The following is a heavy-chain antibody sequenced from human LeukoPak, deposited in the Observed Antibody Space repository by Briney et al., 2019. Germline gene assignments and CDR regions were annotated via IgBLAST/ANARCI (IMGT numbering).Heavy chain of an antibody. CDR3: ARADIVVVPAAMSLTYYYCGMDV. J-gene: IGHJ6*04. CDR1: GYTFTSYG. V-gene: IGHV1-18*04. Sequence: ASVKVSCKASGYTFTSYGISWVRQAPGQGLEWMGWISAYNGNTNYAQKLQGRVTMTTDTSTSTAYMELRSLRSDDTAVYYWARADIVVVPAAMSLTYYYCGMDVWGKGTTVTVSS. D-gene: IGHD2-2*01. CDR2: ISAYNGNT.